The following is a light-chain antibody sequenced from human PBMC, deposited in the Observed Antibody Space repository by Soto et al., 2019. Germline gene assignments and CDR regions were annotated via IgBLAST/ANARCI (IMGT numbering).Light chain of an antibody. Sequence: QSALTQPASVSGSPGQSITISCTGTSSDVGGYNYVSWYQQHPGKAPKLMIYEVSNRPSGVSDRFSGSKSANTASLTISGLQAEDEADYYCTSYISTSTLFVFGTGTKVTVL. CDR1: SSDVGGYNY. J-gene: IGLJ1*01. V-gene: IGLV2-14*01. CDR2: EVS. CDR3: TSYISTSTLFV.